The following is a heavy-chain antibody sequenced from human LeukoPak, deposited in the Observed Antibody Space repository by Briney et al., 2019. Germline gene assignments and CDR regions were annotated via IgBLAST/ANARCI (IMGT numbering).Heavy chain of an antibody. CDR3: AKNGDRGAYCTGGTCYPYFYYYMDV. V-gene: IGHV3-23*01. CDR2: ISDSGYST. Sequence: GGSLRLSCAASGFTFNSYTMSWVRQAPGKGLEWVSAISDSGYSTYYADSVKGRFTISRDNSKNTLYLQMNSLRAEDTAIYYCAKNGDRGAYCTGGTCYPYFYYYMDVWGKGTTVTI. J-gene: IGHJ6*03. D-gene: IGHD2-15*01. CDR1: GFTFNSYT.